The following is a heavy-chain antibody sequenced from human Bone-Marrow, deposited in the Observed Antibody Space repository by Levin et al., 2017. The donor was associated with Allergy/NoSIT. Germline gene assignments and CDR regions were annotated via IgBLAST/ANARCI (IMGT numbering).Heavy chain of an antibody. D-gene: IGHD3-22*01. J-gene: IGHJ5*02. CDR1: GFSFSNTW. Sequence: PGGSLRLSCAASGFSFSNTWMTWVRQAPGKGLEWVGRIQSNPAGGATDYAAPVKGRFAISRDDSTHTLYLQMTSLKTEDTGVYYCSVYDSGYCDQWGQGTQVTGAS. V-gene: IGHV3-15*01. CDR3: SVYDSGYCDQ. CDR2: IQSNPAGGAT.